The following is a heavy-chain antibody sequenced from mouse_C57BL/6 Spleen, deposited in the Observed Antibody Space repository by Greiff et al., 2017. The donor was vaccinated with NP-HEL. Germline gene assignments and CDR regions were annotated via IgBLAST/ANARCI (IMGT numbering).Heavy chain of an antibody. CDR1: GYSITSGYY. D-gene: IGHD4-1*01. CDR2: ISYDGSN. Sequence: VQLQQSGPGLVKPSQSLSLTCSVTGYSITSGYYWNWIRQFPGNKLEWMGYISYDGSNNYNPSLKNRISITRDTSKNQFFLKLNSVTTEDTATYYCARDLLLTGYFDYWGQGTTLTVSS. J-gene: IGHJ2*01. V-gene: IGHV3-6*01. CDR3: ARDLLLTGYFDY.